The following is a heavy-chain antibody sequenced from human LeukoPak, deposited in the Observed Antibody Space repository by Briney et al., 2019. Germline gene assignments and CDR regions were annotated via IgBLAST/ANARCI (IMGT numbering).Heavy chain of an antibody. J-gene: IGHJ4*02. V-gene: IGHV3-13*01. Sequence: GGSLRLPCAASGFTFSDYDMHWVRQATGKGLEWVSAIGTAGDTYYTGSVKGRFTISRDNAKNSLYLQMNSLRAGDTAVYYCARVAKERVGGVYYFDYWGQGTLVTVSS. D-gene: IGHD1-1*01. CDR1: GFTFSDYD. CDR3: ARVAKERVGGVYYFDY. CDR2: IGTAGDT.